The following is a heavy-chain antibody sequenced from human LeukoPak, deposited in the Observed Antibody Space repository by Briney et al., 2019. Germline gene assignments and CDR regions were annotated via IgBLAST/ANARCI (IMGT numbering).Heavy chain of an antibody. Sequence: PSGTLSLTCTVSGGSISSDSYYWGWIRQPPGKGVEWIGSIYSSGRTYYNPSLESRVTISLDTSKKQFYLKLSSVTAADTATFYCAGNRADYGDYYYYYMDVWGKGTTVTVSS. J-gene: IGHJ6*03. CDR2: IYSSGRT. V-gene: IGHV4-39*01. CDR3: AGNRADYGDYYYYYMDV. CDR1: GGSISSDSYY. D-gene: IGHD4-17*01.